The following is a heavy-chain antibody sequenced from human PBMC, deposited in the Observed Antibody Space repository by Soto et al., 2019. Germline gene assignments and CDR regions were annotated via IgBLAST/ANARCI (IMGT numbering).Heavy chain of an antibody. CDR1: GGSISSSNW. J-gene: IGHJ4*02. CDR2: IYHSGST. CDR3: ARKNNMAAAAVDY. D-gene: IGHD6-25*01. V-gene: IGHV4-4*02. Sequence: QVQLQESGPGLVKPSGTLSLTCAVSGGSISSSNWWSWVRQPPGKGLEWIGEIYHSGSTNHNPSLKSRVTISVDKSKSQFALKLSSVTAADTAVYYCARKNNMAAAAVDYWGQGTLVTVSS.